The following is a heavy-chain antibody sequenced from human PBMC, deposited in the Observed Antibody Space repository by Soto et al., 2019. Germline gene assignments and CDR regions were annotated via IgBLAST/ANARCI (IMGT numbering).Heavy chain of an antibody. CDR1: GGSLSSYY. Sequence: SETLSLTCVVSGGSLSSYYWSWIRQPPGKGLEWIGYIYYSGSTNYNPSLKSRVTISVDTSKNQFSLKLSSVTAADTAVYYCARTWGSTHAYWGRGTLVTVSS. CDR2: IYYSGST. V-gene: IGHV4-59*01. J-gene: IGHJ4*02. D-gene: IGHD3-16*01. CDR3: ARTWGSTHAY.